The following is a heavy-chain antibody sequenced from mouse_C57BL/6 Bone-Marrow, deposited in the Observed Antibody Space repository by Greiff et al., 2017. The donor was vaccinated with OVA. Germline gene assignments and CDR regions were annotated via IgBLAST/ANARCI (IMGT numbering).Heavy chain of an antibody. CDR1: GYSFTGYY. J-gene: IGHJ3*01. V-gene: IGHV1-42*01. D-gene: IGHD2-2*01. CDR3: AREGIYYGYACWAY. Sequence: EVQLQESGPELVKPGASVKISCKASGYSFTGYYMNWVKQSPEKSLEWIGEINPSTGGTTYNQKFKAKATLTVDKSSRTAYMQLKSLTSEDSAVFYSAREGIYYGYACWAYWGQGTLVTVSA. CDR2: INPSTGGT.